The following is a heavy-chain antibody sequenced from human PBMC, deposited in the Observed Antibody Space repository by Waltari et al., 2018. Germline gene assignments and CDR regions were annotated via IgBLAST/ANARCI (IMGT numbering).Heavy chain of an antibody. CDR1: GYSISSGYY. V-gene: IGHV4-38-2*02. CDR2: IYHSGST. J-gene: IGHJ5*02. Sequence: QVQLQESGPGLVKPSETLSLTCAVSGYSISSGYYWGWIRQPPGKGLEWIGSIYHSGSTYDNPSLKSRVTISVDTSKNQCSLKLSSVTAADTAVYYCARDEPPGIAAAGTGNWFDPWGQGTLVTVSS. D-gene: IGHD6-13*01. CDR3: ARDEPPGIAAAGTGNWFDP.